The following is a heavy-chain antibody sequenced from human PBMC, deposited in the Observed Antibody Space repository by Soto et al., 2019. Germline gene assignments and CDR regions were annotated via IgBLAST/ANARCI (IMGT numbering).Heavy chain of an antibody. CDR2: IYYSGST. CDR3: ARLRPQFGPAAHDAFDL. CDR1: GGSISSSSYY. V-gene: IGHV4-39*01. Sequence: QLQLQESGPGLVKPSETLSLTCTVSGGSISSSSYYWGWIRQPPGKGLEWIGSIYYSGSTYYNPSLKSRVTISVDTSKNQFSLQLSSVTAADTAVYYCARLRPQFGPAAHDAFDLWGQGTMVTVSS. D-gene: IGHD2-2*01. J-gene: IGHJ3*01.